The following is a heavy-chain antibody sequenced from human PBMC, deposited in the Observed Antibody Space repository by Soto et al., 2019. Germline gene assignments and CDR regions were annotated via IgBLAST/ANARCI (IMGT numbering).Heavy chain of an antibody. CDR1: GFTFSSYW. CDR2: IKQDGSEK. V-gene: IGHV3-7*03. D-gene: IGHD5-12*01. Sequence: EGPLRLSCAASGFTFSSYWMSWVRQAPGKGLEWVANIKQDGSEKYYVDSVKGRFTISRDNAKNSLYLQMNRLRAEDTAVYYCARDSGYDLVWGQGTLVTVSS. J-gene: IGHJ4*02. CDR3: ARDSGYDLV.